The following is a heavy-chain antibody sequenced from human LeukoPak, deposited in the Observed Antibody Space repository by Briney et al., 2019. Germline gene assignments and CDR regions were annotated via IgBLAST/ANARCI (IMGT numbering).Heavy chain of an antibody. J-gene: IGHJ6*03. D-gene: IGHD2-2*01. Sequence: GGSLRLSCAASGFTFSSYWMSWVRQAPGKGLEWVANIKQDGSEKYYVDSVKGRFTISRDNAKNSLYLQMNSLRAEDTAVYYCARDSVVVVPADYYYYMDVWGKGTMVTVSS. V-gene: IGHV3-7*01. CDR2: IKQDGSEK. CDR1: GFTFSSYW. CDR3: ARDSVVVVPADYYYYMDV.